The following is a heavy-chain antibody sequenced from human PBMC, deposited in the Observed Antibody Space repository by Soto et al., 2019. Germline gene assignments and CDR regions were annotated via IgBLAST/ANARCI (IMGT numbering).Heavy chain of an antibody. CDR2: ISWNSGSI. V-gene: IGHV3-9*01. CDR3: AKDRGLVLSFYFDY. D-gene: IGHD6-19*01. J-gene: IGHJ4*02. CDR1: GFTFDDYA. Sequence: EVQLVESGGGLVQPGRSLRLSCAASGFTFDDYAMHWVRQGPGKGLEWVSGISWNSGSIGYADSVKGRFTISRDNAKNSLYQKMNSLRAEDAALYYCAKDRGLVLSFYFDYWGQGTLVTVSS.